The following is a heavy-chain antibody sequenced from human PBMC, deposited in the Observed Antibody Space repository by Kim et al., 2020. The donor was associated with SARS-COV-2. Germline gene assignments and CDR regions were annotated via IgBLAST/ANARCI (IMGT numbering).Heavy chain of an antibody. Sequence: IYYADSVKGRFTISRDNAKNSLYLQMNSLRAEDAAVYYCARDPGGLYYFDYWGQGTLVTVSS. J-gene: IGHJ4*02. CDR2: I. D-gene: IGHD2-2*02. V-gene: IGHV3-21*06. CDR3: ARDPGGLYYFDY.